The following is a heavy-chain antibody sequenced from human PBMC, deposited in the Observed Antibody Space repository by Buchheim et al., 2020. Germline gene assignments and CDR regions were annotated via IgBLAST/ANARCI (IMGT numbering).Heavy chain of an antibody. J-gene: IGHJ4*02. Sequence: EVQLLESGGGLVQPGGSLRLSCAASGFTFSSYAMSWVRQAPGKGLEWVSAISGSGGSTYYADSVKGRFTISRDNSKNTLYLQMNSLRAEDTAVYYCAKFHYDFWSGYYEGVNYFDYWGQGTL. D-gene: IGHD3-3*01. CDR3: AKFHYDFWSGYYEGVNYFDY. CDR2: ISGSGGST. V-gene: IGHV3-23*01. CDR1: GFTFSSYA.